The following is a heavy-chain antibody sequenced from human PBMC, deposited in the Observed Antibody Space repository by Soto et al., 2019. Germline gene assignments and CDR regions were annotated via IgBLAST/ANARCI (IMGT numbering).Heavy chain of an antibody. Sequence: SETLSLTCTVSGGSISSSSNHWGWIRQPPGKGLEWIGNIYHSGSTNYNPSLKSRVTISVDKSKNQFSLKLSSVTAADTAVYYCARVNNWNQNYYYYMDVWGKGTTVTVSS. D-gene: IGHD1-20*01. CDR1: GGSISSSSNH. CDR2: IYHSGST. CDR3: ARVNNWNQNYYYYMDV. V-gene: IGHV4-39*07. J-gene: IGHJ6*03.